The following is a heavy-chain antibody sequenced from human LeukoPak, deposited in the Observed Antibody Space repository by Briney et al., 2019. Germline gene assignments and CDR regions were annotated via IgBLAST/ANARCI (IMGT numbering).Heavy chain of an antibody. V-gene: IGHV3-30*03. Sequence: GGSLRLSCAASGFTFSSYSMQWVRQTPGKGLEWVGIMSNSGENTFYGEAVKGRFTISRDNSQNTLYLQMNSLRPEDTAVYYCARDNSVGDTAWWFDPWGQGTLVTVSS. CDR2: MSNSGENT. CDR3: ARDNSVGDTAWWFDP. D-gene: IGHD1-26*01. J-gene: IGHJ5*02. CDR1: GFTFSSYS.